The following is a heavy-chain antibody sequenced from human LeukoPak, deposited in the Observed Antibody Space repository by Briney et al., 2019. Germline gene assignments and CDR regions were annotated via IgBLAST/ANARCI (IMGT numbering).Heavy chain of an antibody. Sequence: SETLSLTCAVYGGSFSGYYWSWIRQPPGKGLEWIGEINHSGSTNYNPSLKSRVTISVDTSKNQFSLKLSSVTAADTAVYYCARAVMVRGVINFSFDYWGQGTLVTVSS. J-gene: IGHJ4*02. V-gene: IGHV4-34*01. CDR3: ARAVMVRGVINFSFDY. CDR1: GGSFSGYY. CDR2: INHSGST. D-gene: IGHD3-10*01.